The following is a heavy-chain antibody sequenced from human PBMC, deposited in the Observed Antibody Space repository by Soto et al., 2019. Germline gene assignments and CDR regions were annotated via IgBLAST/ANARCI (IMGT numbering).Heavy chain of an antibody. CDR3: ARDLGHYDILTGYYQSYYYAMDV. Sequence: GGSLRLSCAASGFTFSSYAMHWVRQAPGKGLEWVAIISYDGDNKYYADSVKGRFTISRDNSKDTLYLQMNSLRAVDTAVYYCARDLGHYDILTGYYQSYYYAMDVWGQGTTVTISS. J-gene: IGHJ6*02. CDR1: GFTFSSYA. V-gene: IGHV3-30*03. CDR2: ISYDGDNK. D-gene: IGHD3-9*01.